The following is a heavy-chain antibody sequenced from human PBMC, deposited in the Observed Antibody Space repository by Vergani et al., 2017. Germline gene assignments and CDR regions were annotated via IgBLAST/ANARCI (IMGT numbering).Heavy chain of an antibody. CDR1: GFTFTDYG. J-gene: IGHJ4*01. D-gene: IGHD6-13*01. V-gene: IGHV3-49*04. Sequence: EGKGGESGGGLEQPGRSLRLSCRASGFTFTDYGISWVRQAPGKGLEWVGFVRNKEDGGTPEHAASVKGRFTISRDDSKAIAYLQMNSLKTEDTAVYYCTTGFPGSSWSTYWGQGTLVTVSS. CDR2: VRNKEDGGTP. CDR3: TTGFPGSSWSTY.